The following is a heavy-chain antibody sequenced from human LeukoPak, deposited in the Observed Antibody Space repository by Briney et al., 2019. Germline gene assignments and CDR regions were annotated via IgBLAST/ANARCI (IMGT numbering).Heavy chain of an antibody. D-gene: IGHD6-13*01. Sequence: GGSQRLSCAASGFTFSRSAMTWVRQTPGKGLDWVSSISSSGNTYYADSVKGRFTISRDNSKNTLYLQMNSLRAEDTAVYYCVKGRISEDGLDFWGQGTLVTVSS. CDR2: ISSSGNT. J-gene: IGHJ4*02. CDR1: GFTFSRSA. V-gene: IGHV3-23*01. CDR3: VKGRISEDGLDF.